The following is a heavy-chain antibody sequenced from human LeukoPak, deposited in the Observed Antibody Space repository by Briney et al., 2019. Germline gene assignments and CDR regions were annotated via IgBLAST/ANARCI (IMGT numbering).Heavy chain of an antibody. CDR2: IYYRGST. CDR1: GDSISSSTYY. D-gene: IGHD2-2*01. CDR3: ARHVPYCSSSSCSIYYFDY. V-gene: IGHV4-39*01. J-gene: IGHJ4*02. Sequence: SETLSLTCTVSGDSISSSTYYWGWIRQPPGKGLERIGCIYYRGSTYYNPSLKSRVTISVDTSKNQFSLKLSSVTAADTAVYYCARHVPYCSSSSCSIYYFDYWGQGTLVTVSS.